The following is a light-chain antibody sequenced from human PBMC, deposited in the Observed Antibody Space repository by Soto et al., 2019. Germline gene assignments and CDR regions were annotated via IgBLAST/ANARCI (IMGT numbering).Light chain of an antibody. Sequence: DIQMTQSPSSLSASVGDRVTITCRASQSISSYLNWYQQKPGKAPKLLIYAASSLQSGVPSRFSGSGSGKDFTLPISSLPPEDFATYYCQQSYSTPRTFGQGPKVKIK. CDR2: AAS. CDR1: QSISSY. J-gene: IGKJ1*01. CDR3: QQSYSTPRT. V-gene: IGKV1-39*01.